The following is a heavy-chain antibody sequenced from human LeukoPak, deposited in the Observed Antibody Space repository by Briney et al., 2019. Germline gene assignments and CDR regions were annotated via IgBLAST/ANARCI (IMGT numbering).Heavy chain of an antibody. V-gene: IGHV3-74*01. Sequence: GGSLRLSCAASGFTFSSYWMHWVRQAPGKGLVWVSRINSDGSSTIYADSVKGRFTISRDNAKNSLYLQMNSLRAEDTAVYYCARAIVVVPTYYYYYYMDVWGKGTTVTVSS. CDR1: GFTFSSYW. CDR2: INSDGSST. J-gene: IGHJ6*03. CDR3: ARAIVVVPTYYYYYYMDV. D-gene: IGHD2-2*01.